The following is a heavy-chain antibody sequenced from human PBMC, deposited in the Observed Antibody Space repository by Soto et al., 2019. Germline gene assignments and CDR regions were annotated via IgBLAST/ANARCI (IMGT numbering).Heavy chain of an antibody. V-gene: IGHV4-31*03. J-gene: IGHJ4*02. CDR2: ISYGGST. CDR3: SRGILV. D-gene: IGHD5-18*01. Sequence: QVQLQESGPGLVKPSQTLSLTCTVSGGSINSGGYCWSWIRQHPGKGLDWIGCISYGGSTSYNPSLKSRFTISVDTSKNHFSLKLTSVTAADTAVYYWSRGILVWGQGALITVSS. CDR1: GGSINSGGYC.